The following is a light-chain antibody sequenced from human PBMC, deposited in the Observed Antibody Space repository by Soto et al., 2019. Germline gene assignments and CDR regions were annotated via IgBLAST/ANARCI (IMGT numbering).Light chain of an antibody. V-gene: IGKV2D-29*02. Sequence: DVVMTQTPLSLSVAPGQPASISCKSSQSLLHITGETFLFWYLXKPGQSPQLXIYEVSTRVSGVPDRFSGSGSGTDFTIEISRVETDDVAIYDRMQSTQLPPTFGQGTRLEIK. CDR1: QSLLHITGETF. CDR3: MQSTQLPPT. CDR2: EVS. J-gene: IGKJ5*01.